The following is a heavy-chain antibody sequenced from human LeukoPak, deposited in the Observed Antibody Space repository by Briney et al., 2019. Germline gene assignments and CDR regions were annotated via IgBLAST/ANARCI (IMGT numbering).Heavy chain of an antibody. Sequence: GSGPTLVNPAQTLTLTCTFSGFSLSINGVGVGWIRQPPGKALEWIAVIYWNDDKRYSPSLKTRLTITKDTSKNQVVLTMTNMEPVDTATYYSAHSFPYYYYMDVWGKGTTVTVSS. V-gene: IGHV2-5*01. CDR3: AHSFPYYYYMDV. J-gene: IGHJ6*03. CDR1: GFSLSINGVG. CDR2: IYWNDDK.